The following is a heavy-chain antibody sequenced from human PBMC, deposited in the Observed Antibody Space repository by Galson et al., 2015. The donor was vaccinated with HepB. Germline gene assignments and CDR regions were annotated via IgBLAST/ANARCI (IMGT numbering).Heavy chain of an antibody. CDR3: VRDGGYYGQFFQH. CDR2: IIGSGRSM. Sequence: SLRLSCAASGFTFSIYGMNWVRQAPGKGLEWISYIIGSGRSMDYADSVKGRFTISRDNAKNSLYLQMNSLRDEDTAVYYCVRDGGYYGQFFQHWGQGTLVTVSS. J-gene: IGHJ1*01. V-gene: IGHV3-48*02. D-gene: IGHD1-26*01. CDR1: GFTFSIYG.